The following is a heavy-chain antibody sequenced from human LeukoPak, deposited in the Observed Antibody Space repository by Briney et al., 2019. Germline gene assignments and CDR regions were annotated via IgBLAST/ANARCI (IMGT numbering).Heavy chain of an antibody. CDR2: IRSKDYGGTT. V-gene: IGHV3-49*04. Sequence: GGSLRLSCTTSGFNFGDYAMSWVRQAPGKGLEWVSFIRSKDYGGTTEYAASVEGRFTISRDDSKETLYLQMNSLKTEDTAVYYCATSGIGYTYSRYWGQGTLVTVSS. D-gene: IGHD3-22*01. CDR3: ATSGIGYTYSRY. J-gene: IGHJ4*02. CDR1: GFNFGDYA.